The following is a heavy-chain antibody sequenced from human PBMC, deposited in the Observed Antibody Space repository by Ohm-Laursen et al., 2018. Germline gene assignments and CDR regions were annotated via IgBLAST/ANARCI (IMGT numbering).Heavy chain of an antibody. V-gene: IGHV3-53*05. Sequence: SLRLSCTASGFSVSTNYMSWARQAPGKGLEWVSEIDRGGNGYYAESVKGRFTISRDNSKNTLDLQMNSLRPEDTAVYYCVKESSTGYYRTADYWGQGTLVTVSS. CDR3: VKESSTGYYRTADY. J-gene: IGHJ4*02. CDR2: IDRGGNG. D-gene: IGHD3-9*01. CDR1: GFSVSTNY.